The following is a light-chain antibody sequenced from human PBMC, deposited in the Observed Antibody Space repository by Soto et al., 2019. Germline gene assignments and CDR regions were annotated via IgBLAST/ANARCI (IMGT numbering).Light chain of an antibody. CDR1: SSDVGGYNF. CDR2: DVS. Sequence: QSALTQPASVSGSPGQSITIACTGTSSDVGGYNFVSWYQQHPGKAPKLMIYDVSNRPSGVSYRFSGSKSGNTASLTISGLQTDDEAHYYCSSYTTSVTLVFGAGTKLTVL. CDR3: SSYTTSVTLV. V-gene: IGLV2-14*03. J-gene: IGLJ2*01.